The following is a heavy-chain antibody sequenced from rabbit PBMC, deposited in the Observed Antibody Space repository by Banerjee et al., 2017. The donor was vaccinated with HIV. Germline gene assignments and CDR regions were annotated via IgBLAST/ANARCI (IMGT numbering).Heavy chain of an antibody. V-gene: IGHV1S21*01. J-gene: IGHJ4*01. D-gene: IGHD4-1*01. CDR3: VRHNSGLTL. CDR2: ITYGGSA. Sequence: EQLVESGGGLVQPGGSLKLSCKASGFDFSSYGVSWVRQAPGKGLEWIGYITYGGSALYASWAKGRFTISRTSTTVDLKMTSLTAADTATYFCVRHNSGLTLWGPGTLVTDS. CDR1: GFDFSSYG.